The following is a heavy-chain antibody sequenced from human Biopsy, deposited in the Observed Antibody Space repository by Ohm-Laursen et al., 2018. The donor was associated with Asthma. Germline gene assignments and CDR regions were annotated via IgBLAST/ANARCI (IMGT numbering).Heavy chain of an antibody. CDR2: IYYSGRT. CDR3: ARAVSSSSYWYFDL. Sequence: GTLSLTCIVSGDAVSTSGSYWGWIRQSPGKGLEWIGSIYYSGRTYYNPSLESRVTISAETSKNHFSLKVTSVTAADTAVYYCARAVSSSSYWYFDLWGRGDLVTVSS. D-gene: IGHD6-6*01. CDR1: GDAVSTSGSY. J-gene: IGHJ2*01. V-gene: IGHV4-39*02.